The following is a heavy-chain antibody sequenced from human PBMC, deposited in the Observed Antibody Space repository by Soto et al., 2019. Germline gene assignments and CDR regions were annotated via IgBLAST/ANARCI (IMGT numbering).Heavy chain of an antibody. CDR2: ISYEGSNT. V-gene: IGHV3-30-3*01. Sequence: QVHLVGSGGGVAQPGRSLRLSCVASGFTFDTYGIHWVRQDPGKGLQWVALISYEGSNTYYADSVRGRFTISRDNSKNTLYLQINALRPEDTGVYYCARVTPGNNLYYFSGLDVWGQGTSVTVSS. J-gene: IGHJ6*02. CDR3: ARVTPGNNLYYFSGLDV. D-gene: IGHD1-1*01. CDR1: GFTFDTYG.